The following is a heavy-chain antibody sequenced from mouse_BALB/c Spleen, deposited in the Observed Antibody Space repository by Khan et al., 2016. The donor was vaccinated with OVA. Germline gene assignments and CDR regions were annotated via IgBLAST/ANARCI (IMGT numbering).Heavy chain of an antibody. CDR3: ARQPGYYEGSAMDY. J-gene: IGHJ4*01. CDR2: ISSGGSYT. V-gene: IGHV5-6*01. D-gene: IGHD2-3*01. CDR1: GFTFSSYG. Sequence: EVQLLETGGDLVKPGGSLKLSCAASGFTFSSYGMSWVRQTPDKRLEWVAAISSGGSYTYYPDSLKGRFTISRDNAKNTLYLQMSSLKSEDTAMYYCARQPGYYEGSAMDYLGQGTSVTVSS.